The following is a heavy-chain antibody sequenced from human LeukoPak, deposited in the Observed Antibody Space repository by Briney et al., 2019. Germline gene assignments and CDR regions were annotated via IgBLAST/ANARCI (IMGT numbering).Heavy chain of an antibody. CDR3: AKDIAYGFDP. D-gene: IGHD4-17*01. CDR2: ISGVGGST. J-gene: IGHJ5*02. Sequence: GGSLRLSCAVSAFTSADYAMDWDRQVPRKVLGWVSFISGVGGSTYYADSVKGRFTISRDNSKNSLYLQMNCLRTEATALYYCAKDIAYGFDPWGQGTLVTVSS. V-gene: IGHV3-43*02. CDR1: AFTSADYA.